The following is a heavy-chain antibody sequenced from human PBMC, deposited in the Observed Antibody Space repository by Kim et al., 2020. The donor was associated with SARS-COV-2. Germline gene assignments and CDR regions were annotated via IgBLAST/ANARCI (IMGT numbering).Heavy chain of an antibody. CDR2: IVVGSGNT. Sequence: SVKVSCKASGFTFTSSAMQGVRQARGQRLEGIGWIVVGSGNTNYAQKFQERVTITRDMSTSTAYMELSSMKCEDTAVYYCASGGADFWSGYWSEFDPWGQGTLVTVSS. J-gene: IGHJ5*02. V-gene: IGHV1-58*02. D-gene: IGHD3-3*01. CDR3: ASGGADFWSGYWSEFDP. CDR1: GFTFTSSA.